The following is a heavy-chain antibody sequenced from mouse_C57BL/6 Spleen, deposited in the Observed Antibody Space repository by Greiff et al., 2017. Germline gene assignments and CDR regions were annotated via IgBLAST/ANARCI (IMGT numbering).Heavy chain of an antibody. D-gene: IGHD2-12*01. V-gene: IGHV5-17*01. CDR3: ARPGCYDDWFAY. CDR1: GFTFSDYG. CDR2: ISSGRSTL. Sequence: EVKLEESGGGLVKPGGSLKLSCAASGFTFSDYGMHWVRQAPEKGLEWVAYISSGRSTLYYADTVKGRFTISRDNAKSTLFLQMTSLRSEDTAMYYCARPGCYDDWFAYWGQGTLVTVSA. J-gene: IGHJ3*01.